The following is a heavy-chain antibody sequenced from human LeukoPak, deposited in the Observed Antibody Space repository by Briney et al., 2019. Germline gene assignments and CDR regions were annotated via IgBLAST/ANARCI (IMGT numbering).Heavy chain of an antibody. J-gene: IGHJ4*02. CDR1: GGSISSGSYY. Sequence: SQTLSLTCTVSGGSISSGSYYWSWIRQPAGKGLEWIGRIYTSGSTNYNPSLKSRVTISVDTSKNQFSLKLSSVTAADTAVYYCARGPSAMWLDYWGQGTLATVSS. CDR2: IYTSGST. D-gene: IGHD2-21*01. V-gene: IGHV4-61*02. CDR3: ARGPSAMWLDY.